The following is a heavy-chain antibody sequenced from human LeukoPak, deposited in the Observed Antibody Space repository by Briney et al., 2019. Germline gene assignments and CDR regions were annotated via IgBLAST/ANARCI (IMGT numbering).Heavy chain of an antibody. V-gene: IGHV3-30*02. CDR3: AKDTSYFDSSGLY. CDR1: GFTFSTYG. J-gene: IGHJ4*02. Sequence: GGSLRLSCAASGFTFSTYGVHWVRQAPGKGLEWVSFIRYDGSRKYYADSVKGRFTISRDNSKNTLYLQMNSLRAEDTAVYYCAKDTSYFDSSGLYWGQGTLVTVSS. CDR2: IRYDGSRK. D-gene: IGHD3-22*01.